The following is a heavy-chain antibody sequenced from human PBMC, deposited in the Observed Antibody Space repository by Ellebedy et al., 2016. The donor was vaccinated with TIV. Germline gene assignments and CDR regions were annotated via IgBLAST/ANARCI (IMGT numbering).Heavy chain of an antibody. CDR3: ARGTDKPDSPGFDY. CDR1: GGTFSSYA. Sequence: AASVKVSCKASGGTFSSYAISWVRQAPGQGLEWMGRIIPILGITHYAQKFQGRVTIIADKSTSTAYMELSSLRSEDTAVYYCARGTDKPDSPGFDYWGQGTLVTVSS. J-gene: IGHJ4*02. D-gene: IGHD3-9*01. V-gene: IGHV1-69*04. CDR2: IIPILGIT.